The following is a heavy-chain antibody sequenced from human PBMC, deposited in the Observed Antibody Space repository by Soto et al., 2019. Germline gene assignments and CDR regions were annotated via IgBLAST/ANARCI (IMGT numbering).Heavy chain of an antibody. CDR3: ARHPPRYSSGWELAVGGMDV. CDR2: IYPGDSDT. V-gene: IGHV5-51*01. Sequence: PGESLKISWKGSGYSFTSYWIGWVRQMPGIGLEWMGIIYPGDSDTRYSPSFQGQVTISADKSISTAYLQWSSLKASDTAMYYCARHPPRYSSGWELAVGGMDVWGQGTTVTVSS. CDR1: GYSFTSYW. D-gene: IGHD6-19*01. J-gene: IGHJ6*02.